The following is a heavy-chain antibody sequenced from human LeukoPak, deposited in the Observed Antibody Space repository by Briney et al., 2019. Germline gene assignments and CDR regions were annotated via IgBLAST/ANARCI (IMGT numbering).Heavy chain of an antibody. CDR2: ISSSGSTI. J-gene: IGHJ6*03. Sequence: GGSLRLSCAASGFTFSDYCMSWIRQAPGKGLEWVSYISSSGSTIYYADSVKGRFTISRDDSKNTAYLQMNSLKTEDTAVYYCTLSLYCSSTSCSYYMDVWGKGTTVTISS. CDR3: TLSLYCSSTSCSYYMDV. CDR1: GFTFSDYC. V-gene: IGHV3-11*01. D-gene: IGHD2-2*01.